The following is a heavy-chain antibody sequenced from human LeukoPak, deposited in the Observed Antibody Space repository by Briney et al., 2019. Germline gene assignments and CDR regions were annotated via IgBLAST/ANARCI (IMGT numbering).Heavy chain of an antibody. V-gene: IGHV4-59*01. D-gene: IGHD3-10*01. Sequence: SETLSLTCTVSGGSISSYYWSWIRQPPGKGLEWIGYIYYSGSTNYNPSLKSRVTISVDTSKSQFSLKLTSVTAADTAVYYCARDPRRGYYGSGEDYWGQGTLVTVSS. CDR3: ARDPRRGYYGSGEDY. J-gene: IGHJ4*02. CDR2: IYYSGST. CDR1: GGSISSYY.